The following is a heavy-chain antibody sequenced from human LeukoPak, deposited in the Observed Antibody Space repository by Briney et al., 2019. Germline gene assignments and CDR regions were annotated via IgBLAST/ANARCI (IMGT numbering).Heavy chain of an antibody. CDR1: GYTFTSYD. D-gene: IGHD5-18*01. CDR2: INPNSGGA. V-gene: IGHV1-2*02. J-gene: IGHJ4*02. CDR3: ARGEESSYGGY. Sequence: GASVKVSCKASGYTFTSYDINWVRQAPGQGLEWMGWINPNSGGANYAQKFQGRVTMTRDTSISTAYMELSRLRSDDTAVYYCARGEESSYGGYWGQGTLVTVSS.